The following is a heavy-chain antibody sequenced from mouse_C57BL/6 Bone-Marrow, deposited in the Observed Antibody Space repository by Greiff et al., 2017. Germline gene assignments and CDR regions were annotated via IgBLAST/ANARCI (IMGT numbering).Heavy chain of an antibody. Sequence: QVQLQQPGAELVMPGASVKLSCKASGYTFTSYWMHWVKQRPGQGLEWIGEIDPSDSYTNYNQKFKGKSTLTVDKSSSTAYMQLSSLTSEDSAVYYCAREGSTMVPYYFDCWGQGTTLTVSS. V-gene: IGHV1-69*01. CDR3: AREGSTMVPYYFDC. CDR2: IDPSDSYT. J-gene: IGHJ2*01. D-gene: IGHD2-2*01. CDR1: GYTFTSYW.